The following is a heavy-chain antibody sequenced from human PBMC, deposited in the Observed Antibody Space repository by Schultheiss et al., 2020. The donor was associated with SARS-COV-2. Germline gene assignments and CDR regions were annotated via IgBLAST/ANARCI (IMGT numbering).Heavy chain of an antibody. D-gene: IGHD2-15*01. Sequence: GGSLRLSCAASGFTVSTNYMTWVRQAPGKGLEWVSVFYSGGNTYYADSVKGRFTISRDNSRNSLYLQMNSLRAEDTAVYYCARETTRLNDAFDIWGQGTMVTVSS. CDR2: FYSGGNT. CDR1: GFTVSTNY. J-gene: IGHJ3*02. V-gene: IGHV3-53*01. CDR3: ARETTRLNDAFDI.